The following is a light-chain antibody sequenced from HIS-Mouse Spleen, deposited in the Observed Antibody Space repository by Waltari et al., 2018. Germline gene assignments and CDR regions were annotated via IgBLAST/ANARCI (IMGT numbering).Light chain of an antibody. Sequence: DIVMTQTPLPLSVTPGQPASISFKSSQSPLHSAGKTYLYWYLQTPGQSPQLLSYEVSSRFSGVSDRFSGSGSGTDFTLKISRVEAEDVGVYYCMQGIHLPPTFGGGTKVEIK. J-gene: IGKJ4*01. V-gene: IGKV2-29*03. CDR3: MQGIHLPPT. CDR1: QSPLHSAGKTY. CDR2: EVS.